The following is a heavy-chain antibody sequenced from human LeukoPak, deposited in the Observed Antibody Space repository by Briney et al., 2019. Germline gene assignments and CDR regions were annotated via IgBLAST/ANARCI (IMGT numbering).Heavy chain of an antibody. V-gene: IGHV4-39*01. D-gene: IGHD5-18*01. J-gene: IGHJ6*03. Sequence: SETLSLTCTVSGGSISSSSYYWGWMRQPPGKGLAWIGSIYYSVNTYYNSSLNSRVTISVDTSKNQFSLKVTSVTAADTAVYYCARVRLPPYYYYFYYMDVWGTGTTVTVSS. CDR1: GGSISSSSYY. CDR2: IYYSVNT. CDR3: ARVRLPPYYYYFYYMDV.